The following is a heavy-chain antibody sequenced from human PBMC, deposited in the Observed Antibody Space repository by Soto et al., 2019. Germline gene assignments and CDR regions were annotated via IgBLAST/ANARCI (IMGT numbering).Heavy chain of an antibody. CDR3: ARDRSSYYDFWSGYPPDYYYGMDV. V-gene: IGHV1-69*01. CDR1: GGTFSSYA. D-gene: IGHD3-3*01. CDR2: IIPIFGTA. J-gene: IGHJ6*02. Sequence: QVQLVQSGAEVKKPGSSVKVSCKASGGTFSSYAISWVRQAPGQGLEWMGGIIPIFGTANYAQKFQGRVTITADESTSTAYMELSSLRSEDTAVYYCARDRSSYYDFWSGYPPDYYYGMDVWSQGTTVTVSS.